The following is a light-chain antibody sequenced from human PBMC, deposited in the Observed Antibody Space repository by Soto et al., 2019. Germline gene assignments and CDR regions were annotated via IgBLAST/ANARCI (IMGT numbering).Light chain of an antibody. CDR1: QSVGSY. CDR2: DAS. Sequence: EIVLTQSPATLSLSPGERATLSCRASQSVGSYLAWYQQKPGQAPRLLIYDASNRATGIPARFSGSGSGTDFTLTISSLEPEDFAVYYCQQRSNWPRIFTFGPGTKVDIK. J-gene: IGKJ3*01. CDR3: QQRSNWPRIFT. V-gene: IGKV3-11*01.